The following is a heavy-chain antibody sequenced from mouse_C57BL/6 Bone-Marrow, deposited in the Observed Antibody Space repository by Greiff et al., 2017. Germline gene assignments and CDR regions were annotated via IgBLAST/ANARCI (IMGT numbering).Heavy chain of an antibody. CDR2: IGPGSGST. CDR3: AGWAWFAY. V-gene: IGHV1-77*01. Sequence: QVQLQQSGAELVKPGASVKISCKASGYTFTDYYINWVKQRPGQGLEWIGKIGPGSGSTYYNEKFKGKATLTADKSSSSAYMQLSSLTSEDTAFSFCAGWAWFAYWGQGTLVTVSA. CDR1: GYTFTDYY. J-gene: IGHJ3*01.